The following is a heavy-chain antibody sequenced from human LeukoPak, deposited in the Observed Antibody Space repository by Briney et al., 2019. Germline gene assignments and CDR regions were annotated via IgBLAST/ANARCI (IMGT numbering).Heavy chain of an antibody. CDR2: IYYSGST. V-gene: IGHV4-59*01. Sequence: SETLSLTCTVSGGSISGYYWSWIRQPPGKGLEWIGFIYYSGSTNYNPSLKSRVTISVDTSKNQFSLKLSSVTAADTAVYYCARARYCSGGSCYVIDYWGQGTLVTVSS. D-gene: IGHD2-15*01. CDR1: GGSISGYY. CDR3: ARARYCSGGSCYVIDY. J-gene: IGHJ4*02.